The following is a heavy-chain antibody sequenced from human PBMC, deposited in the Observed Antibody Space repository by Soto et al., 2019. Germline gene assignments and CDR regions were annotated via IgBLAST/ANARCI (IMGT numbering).Heavy chain of an antibody. J-gene: IGHJ3*02. Sequence: ASGKVCCKASGYTFTNYAMHWVRQAPGQRLEWMGWINAGNGNTKYSQEFQGRVTITRDTSANTAYMELSSLRSEDTAVYYCARDPPYCSGGSCYWEGAFDIWGQGTMVTVSS. D-gene: IGHD2-15*01. CDR3: ARDPPYCSGGSCYWEGAFDI. V-gene: IGHV1-3*01. CDR1: GYTFTNYA. CDR2: INAGNGNT.